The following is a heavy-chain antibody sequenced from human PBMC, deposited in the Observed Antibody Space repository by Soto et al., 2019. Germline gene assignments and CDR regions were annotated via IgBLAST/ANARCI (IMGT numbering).Heavy chain of an antibody. CDR1: GFTFSSYA. D-gene: IGHD3-3*01. J-gene: IGHJ6*03. Sequence: LRLSCAASGFTFSSYAMSWVRQAPGKGLEWVSAISGSGGSTYYADSVKGRFTISVDTSKNQFSLKLSSVTAADTAVYYCARHWPGRVVKDPYYYYYYMDVWGKGTTVTVS. CDR2: ISGSGGST. V-gene: IGHV3-23*01. CDR3: ARHWPGRVVKDPYYYYYYMDV.